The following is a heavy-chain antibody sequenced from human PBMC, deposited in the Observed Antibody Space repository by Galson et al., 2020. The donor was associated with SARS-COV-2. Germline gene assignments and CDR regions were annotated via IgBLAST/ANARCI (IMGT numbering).Heavy chain of an antibody. J-gene: IGHJ5*02. Sequence: SETLSLTCAVSGTSISSGSYSWNWIRQPPGKGLEWIGYISHSGGTYYNPSLKSRVTISVDTSKNQFSLKLSSVTAADTAVYYCARAVRGVIIKGFDWFDPWGQGTLVTVSS. CDR3: ARAVRGVIIKGFDWFDP. V-gene: IGHV4-30-2*05. CDR2: ISHSGGT. CDR1: GTSISSGSYS. D-gene: IGHD3-10*01.